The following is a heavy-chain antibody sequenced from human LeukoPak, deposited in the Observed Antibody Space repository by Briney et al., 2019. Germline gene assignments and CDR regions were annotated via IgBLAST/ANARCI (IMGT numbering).Heavy chain of an antibody. J-gene: IGHJ6*02. CDR3: ARDSSGRRHCSSTSCPTTV. CDR1: GYTFTGHY. D-gene: IGHD2-2*01. V-gene: IGHV1-2*02. CDR2: INPDNGGT. Sequence: ASVKVSCKPSGYTFTGHYIHWVRQAPGQGLEWMGWINPDNGGTNYAQKFQGRVTMARDTSVSTAYMELSSLRSEDTAVYYCARDSSGRRHCSSTSCPTTVWGQGTTVTVSS.